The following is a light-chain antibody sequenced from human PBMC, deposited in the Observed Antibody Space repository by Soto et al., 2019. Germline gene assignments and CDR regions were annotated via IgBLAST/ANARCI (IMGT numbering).Light chain of an antibody. Sequence: EIVMTQSPATLSVSPGERATLSCRASQSVSNNLAWYQQKPGQAPRLLIYDASTRATGVTPRFSGGGSGTEFTLTISSLQSEDLAVYYCQQYHDWPPFTFGPGTTVDI. V-gene: IGKV3-15*01. CDR3: QQYHDWPPFT. CDR1: QSVSNN. CDR2: DAS. J-gene: IGKJ3*01.